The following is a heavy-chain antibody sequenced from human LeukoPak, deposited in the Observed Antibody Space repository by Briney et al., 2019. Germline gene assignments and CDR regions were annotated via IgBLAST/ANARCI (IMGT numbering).Heavy chain of an antibody. CDR2: IYYSGIT. V-gene: IGHV4-39*01. CDR3: ASSPSGYWWNFDC. CDR1: GGSISSNNYY. D-gene: IGHD3-22*01. J-gene: IGHJ4*02. Sequence: PSETLSLTCTVSGGSISSNNYYWGWIRQPPGKGLEWIGSIYYSGITYNNPSLKSRVTISVDTTKNQFSLKLTSVTAADTAVYYCASSPSGYWWNFDCWGQGTLVTVSS.